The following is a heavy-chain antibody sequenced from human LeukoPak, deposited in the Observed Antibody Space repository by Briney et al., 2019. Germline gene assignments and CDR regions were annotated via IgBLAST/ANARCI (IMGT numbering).Heavy chain of an antibody. J-gene: IGHJ4*02. CDR3: ARRWLNYYFDY. D-gene: IGHD5-24*01. CDR1: GYSISSGYY. CDR2: IYRNGNT. Sequence: SETLSLTCTVSGYSISSGYYWGWIRQPPGKGLEWIGSIYRNGNTYYNPSLKSRVTMSVDTSNNQFSLKLSSVTAPDTAMYYCARRWLNYYFDYWGQGTLVTVSS. V-gene: IGHV4-38-2*02.